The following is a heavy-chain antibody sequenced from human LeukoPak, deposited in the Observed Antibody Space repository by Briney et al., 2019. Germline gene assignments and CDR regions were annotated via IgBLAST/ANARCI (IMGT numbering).Heavy chain of an antibody. D-gene: IGHD5-18*01. J-gene: IGHJ5*02. Sequence: PSQTLSLTRTVAGGSISSGGYYWSWIRQHPGNGLEWIGTIYYSGSTYYNPSLKSRVTISVDTSKNQFSLKLSSATAADTAVYYCARDLVGRYSYGHNWFDPWGQGTLVTVSS. CDR2: IYYSGST. V-gene: IGHV4-31*03. CDR1: GGSISSGGYY. CDR3: ARDLVGRYSYGHNWFDP.